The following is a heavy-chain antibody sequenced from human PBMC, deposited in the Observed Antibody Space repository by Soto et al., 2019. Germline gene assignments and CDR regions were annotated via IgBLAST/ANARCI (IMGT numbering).Heavy chain of an antibody. CDR2: IYYSGST. J-gene: IGHJ4*02. V-gene: IGHV4-39*01. D-gene: IGHD5-18*01. CDR3: ASTTAVVRFGFHY. Sequence: SETLSLTCTVSGGSISSSSYYWGWIRQPPGKGLEWIGSIYYSGSTYYNPSLKSRVTISVDTSKNQFSLKLSSVTAADTAVYYCASTTAVVRFGFHYWGQGTLVTVSS. CDR1: GGSISSSSYY.